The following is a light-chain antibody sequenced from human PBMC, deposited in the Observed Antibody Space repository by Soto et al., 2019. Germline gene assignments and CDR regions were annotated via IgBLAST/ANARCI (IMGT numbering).Light chain of an antibody. Sequence: DIQMTQSPSIVSASVGYRFTITCRASQTISSWLAWYQQRPGKAPILLIYKASTLKSGVPSRFSGSGSGTEFTLTISSLQPDDFATYYCQHYNSYSEAFGQGTTVDIK. V-gene: IGKV1-5*03. CDR1: QTISSW. CDR2: KAS. CDR3: QHYNSYSEA. J-gene: IGKJ1*01.